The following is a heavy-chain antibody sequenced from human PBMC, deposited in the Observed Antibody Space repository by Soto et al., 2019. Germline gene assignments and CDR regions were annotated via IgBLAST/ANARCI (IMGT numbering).Heavy chain of an antibody. V-gene: IGHV4-31*03. D-gene: IGHD3-22*01. CDR3: AREDYDSSGYLYYCDY. J-gene: IGHJ4*02. Sequence: PSETLSLTCTVSGGSISSGGYYWSWIRQHPGEGLEWIGYIYYSGSTYYNPSLKSRVTISVDTSKNQFSLKLSSVTAADTAVYYCAREDYDSSGYLYYCDYWGQGTLVTVSS. CDR1: GGSISSGGYY. CDR2: IYYSGST.